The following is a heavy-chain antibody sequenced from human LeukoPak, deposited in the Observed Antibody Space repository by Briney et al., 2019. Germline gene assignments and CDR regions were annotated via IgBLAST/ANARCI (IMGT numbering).Heavy chain of an antibody. Sequence: GGSLRLSCAASGFTFSAYAMAWVRRAPGRGLEWVSTMALSSGPTHYTDSVKGRFTISRDESKNTLYLHINSLRPEDTAVYYCARDFSLVVGASDSWGQGTLVIVSS. J-gene: IGHJ5*02. V-gene: IGHV3-23*01. CDR2: MALSSGPT. D-gene: IGHD1-26*01. CDR3: ARDFSLVVGASDS. CDR1: GFTFSAYA.